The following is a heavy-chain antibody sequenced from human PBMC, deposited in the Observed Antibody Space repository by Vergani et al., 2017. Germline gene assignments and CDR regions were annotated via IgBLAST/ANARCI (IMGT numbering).Heavy chain of an antibody. CDR3: ARGWELLRNFDY. CDR2: ISSSSSYT. Sequence: EVQLVESGGGLVKPGGSLRLSCAASGFTFSSYSMNWVRQAPGKGLEWVSYISSSSSYTNYADSVKGRFTISRDNAKNSLYLQMNSLRAEDTAVYYCARGWELLRNFDYWGQGTLVTVSS. J-gene: IGHJ4*02. V-gene: IGHV3-21*05. D-gene: IGHD1-26*01. CDR1: GFTFSSYS.